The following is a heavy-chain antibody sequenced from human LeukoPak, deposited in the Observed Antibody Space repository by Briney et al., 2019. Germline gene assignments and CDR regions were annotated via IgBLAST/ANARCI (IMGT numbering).Heavy chain of an antibody. D-gene: IGHD3-10*01. Sequence: TGGSPRLSCAASGFTFSDYYMSWIRQAPGKGLEWVSYISSSGSTTYYADSVKGRITISRDNAKNSLYLQMNSLRAEDTAVYYCARCLWFGDSYWFDPWGQGTLVTVSS. V-gene: IGHV3-11*01. CDR1: GFTFSDYY. J-gene: IGHJ5*02. CDR2: ISSSGSTT. CDR3: ARCLWFGDSYWFDP.